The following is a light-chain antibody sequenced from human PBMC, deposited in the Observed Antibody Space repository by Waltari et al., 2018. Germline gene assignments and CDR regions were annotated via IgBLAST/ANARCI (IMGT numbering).Light chain of an antibody. V-gene: IGLV2-11*01. Sequence: QSALTQPRSVSGSPGQSVTIPCTGTSSDVGGYDFVSWYQQYPGKAPKLIIYDVNRRPPGVPDRFSASKSGNTASLTISGLLNEDEADYYCCSYAGADTSVLFGGGTTLTVL. CDR3: CSYAGADTSVL. J-gene: IGLJ2*01. CDR1: SSDVGGYDF. CDR2: DVN.